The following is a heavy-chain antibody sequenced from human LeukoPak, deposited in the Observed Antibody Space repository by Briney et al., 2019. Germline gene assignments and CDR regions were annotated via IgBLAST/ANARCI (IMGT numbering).Heavy chain of an antibody. Sequence: ASVKVSCKASGYTFSPYGLSWVRQAPGQGLEWMGWISAYNGNTNYAQKLQGRVTMTTDTSTSTAYMELRSLRSDDTAVYYCARDPRGGPLKYWGQGTLVTVSS. J-gene: IGHJ4*02. CDR1: GYTFSPYG. D-gene: IGHD3-16*01. V-gene: IGHV1-18*04. CDR2: ISAYNGNT. CDR3: ARDPRGGPLKY.